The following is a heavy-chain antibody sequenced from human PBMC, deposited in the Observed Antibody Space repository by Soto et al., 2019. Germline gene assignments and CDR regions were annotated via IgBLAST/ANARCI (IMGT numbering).Heavy chain of an antibody. CDR2: ISYDGSNK. Sequence: QVQLVESGGGVVQPGRSLRLSCAASGFTFSSYAMHWVRQAPGKGLEWVAVISYDGSNKYYADSVKGLFTIFRDNSKNTLFQQMNSLRAEDTAVYYCARVGRLHYFDYWGQGTLVNVSS. V-gene: IGHV3-30-3*01. D-gene: IGHD4-17*01. J-gene: IGHJ4*02. CDR3: ARVGRLHYFDY. CDR1: GFTFSSYA.